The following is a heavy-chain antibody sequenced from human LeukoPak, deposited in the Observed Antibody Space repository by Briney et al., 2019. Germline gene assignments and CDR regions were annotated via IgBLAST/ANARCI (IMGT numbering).Heavy chain of an antibody. CDR3: ARERLNYGEDYGLDV. Sequence: SETLSLTCTVSGGSISSYYWSWIRQPAGKGLEWIGRVYTSGSTNYNPSLKSRVTISVDTSKNQFSLKLSSVTAADTAVYYCARERLNYGEDYGLDVWGQGTTVTVSS. CDR1: GGSISSYY. V-gene: IGHV4-4*07. J-gene: IGHJ6*02. D-gene: IGHD4-17*01. CDR2: VYTSGST.